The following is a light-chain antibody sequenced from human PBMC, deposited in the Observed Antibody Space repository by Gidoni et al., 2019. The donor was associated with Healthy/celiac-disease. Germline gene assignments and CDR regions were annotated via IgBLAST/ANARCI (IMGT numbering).Light chain of an antibody. J-gene: IGKJ5*01. CDR3: QQYGNSPQIT. V-gene: IGKV3D-20*01. CDR2: DAS. CDR1: QSVSGNY. Sequence: EILLTQSPATLSLSPGERATLSCGASQSVSGNYLAWYQQKPGLAPRLLVYDASSRATGIPDRFSGSGSGTDFTLTISRLEPEDFAVYYCQQYGNSPQITFGQGTRLEIK.